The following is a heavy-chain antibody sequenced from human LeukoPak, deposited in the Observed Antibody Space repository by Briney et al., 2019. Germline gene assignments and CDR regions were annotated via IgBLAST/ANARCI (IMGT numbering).Heavy chain of an antibody. D-gene: IGHD2-2*01. CDR2: INHSGST. J-gene: IGHJ6*02. V-gene: IGHV4-34*01. CDR1: GGSFSGYY. CDR3: ARGKYCSSTSCYRYYGMDV. Sequence: PSETLSLTCAVYGGSFSGYYWSWIRQPPGKGLEWIGEINHSGSTNYNPSLKSRVTISVDTSKNQFSLKLSSVTAADTAVYYCARGKYCSSTSCYRYYGMDVWGQGTTVTVSS.